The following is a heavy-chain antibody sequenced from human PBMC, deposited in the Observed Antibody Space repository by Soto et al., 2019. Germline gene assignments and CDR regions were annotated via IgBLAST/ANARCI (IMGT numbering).Heavy chain of an antibody. CDR2: IIPIFGTA. CDR1: GGTFSSYA. Sequence: GASVKVSCKASGGTFSSYAISWVRQAPGQGLEWMGGIIPIFGTANYAQKFQGRVTITADESTSTAYMELSSLRSEDTAVYYCARDHLSVAGTSPYYYYGMDVWGQGTTVTVSS. V-gene: IGHV1-69*13. J-gene: IGHJ6*02. D-gene: IGHD6-19*01. CDR3: ARDHLSVAGTSPYYYYGMDV.